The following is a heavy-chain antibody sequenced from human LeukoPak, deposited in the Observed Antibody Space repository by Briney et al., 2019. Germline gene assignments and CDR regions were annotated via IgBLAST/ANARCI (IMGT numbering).Heavy chain of an antibody. V-gene: IGHV4-4*07. CDR1: GGSISSYY. J-gene: IGHJ6*02. CDR3: ARDLQLLGPVVGMDV. Sequence: PSETLSLTCTVSGGSISSYYWSWIRQPAGKGLEWIGRIYTSGSTNYNPSLKSRATMSVDTSKNQFSLKLSSVTAADTAVYYCARDLQLLGPVVGMDVWGQGTTVTVSS. CDR2: IYTSGST. D-gene: IGHD2-2*01.